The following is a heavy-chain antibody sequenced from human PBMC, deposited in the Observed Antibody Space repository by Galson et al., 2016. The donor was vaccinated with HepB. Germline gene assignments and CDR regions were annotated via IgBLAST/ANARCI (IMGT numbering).Heavy chain of an antibody. CDR2: ISSSSNSI. Sequence: SLRLSCAASGFTFSSYNMNLVRQAPGKGLEWVSSISSSSNSIYDADSVKGRFTISRDNAKNSLLLQMNSLRAEDTAVYYCARDERWPRGMDVWGQGTTVTVSS. CDR1: GFTFSSYN. CDR3: ARDERWPRGMDV. D-gene: IGHD6-19*01. V-gene: IGHV3-21*01. J-gene: IGHJ6*02.